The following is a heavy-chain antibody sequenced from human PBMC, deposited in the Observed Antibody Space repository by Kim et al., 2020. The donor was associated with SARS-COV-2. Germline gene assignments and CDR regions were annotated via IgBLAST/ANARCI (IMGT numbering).Heavy chain of an antibody. Sequence: SETLSLTCTVSGGSVSSGSYYWSWIRQPPGKGLEWIGYIYYSGSTNYNPSLKSRVTISVDTSKNQFSLKLSSVTAADTAVYYCARDYDAVAEGWYFDLWGRGTLVTVSS. CDR3: ARDYDAVAEGWYFDL. V-gene: IGHV4-61*01. D-gene: IGHD6-19*01. J-gene: IGHJ2*01. CDR2: IYYSGST. CDR1: GGSVSSGSYY.